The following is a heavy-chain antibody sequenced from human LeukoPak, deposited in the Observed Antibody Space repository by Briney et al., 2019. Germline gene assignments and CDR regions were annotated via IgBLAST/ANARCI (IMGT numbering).Heavy chain of an antibody. J-gene: IGHJ4*02. CDR3: ARRDPEGDFDY. CDR2: IFSSGSA. V-gene: IGHV4-4*07. Sequence: SSETLSLTCDVSGGSINNYYWSWIRQPAGKGLEWIRRIFSSGSANYNPSLKSRVTMSVDTSKNQFSLKLSSVTAADTAVYYCARRDPEGDFDYWGQGTLVTVSS. CDR1: GGSINNYY. D-gene: IGHD2-21*02.